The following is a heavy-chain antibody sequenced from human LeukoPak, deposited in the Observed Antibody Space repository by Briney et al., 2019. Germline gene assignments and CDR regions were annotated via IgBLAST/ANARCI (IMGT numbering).Heavy chain of an antibody. CDR1: GFTVGSNY. CDR2: IYSGGST. V-gene: IGHV3-66*02. Sequence: PGGSLRLSCAASGFTVGSNYMSWVRQAPGKGLEWVSVIYSGGSTYYADSVKGRFTISRDNSKNTLYLQMNSLRAEDTAVYYCAREGKPSSYYYGMDVWGQGTTVTVSS. J-gene: IGHJ6*02. CDR3: AREGKPSSYYYGMDV.